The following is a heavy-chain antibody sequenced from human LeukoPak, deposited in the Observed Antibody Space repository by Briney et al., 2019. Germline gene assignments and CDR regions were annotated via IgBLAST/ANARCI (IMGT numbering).Heavy chain of an antibody. J-gene: IGHJ6*02. CDR1: GFTSSNYW. CDR3: ARDYGRSRDYGMDV. Sequence: GGSLRLSCAASGFTSSNYWMHWVRHAPGKGLVWVSRINSDGSSTSYADSVKGRFTISRDNAKNTLYLQMNSLRVEDTAVYYCARDYGRSRDYGMDVWGQGTTVTVS. CDR2: INSDGSST. D-gene: IGHD3-10*01. V-gene: IGHV3-74*01.